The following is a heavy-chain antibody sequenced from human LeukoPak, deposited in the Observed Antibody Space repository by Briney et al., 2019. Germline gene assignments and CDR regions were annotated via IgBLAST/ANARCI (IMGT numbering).Heavy chain of an antibody. V-gene: IGHV1-46*01. Sequence: ASVKVSCKASGYTFTSYYMHWVRQAPGQGLEWMGIINPSGGSTSYAQKFQGRVTMTRDMSTGTVYMELSSLRSEDTAVYYCARYYGDYQNWFDPWGQGTLVTVSS. CDR1: GYTFTSYY. D-gene: IGHD4-17*01. CDR2: INPSGGST. J-gene: IGHJ5*02. CDR3: ARYYGDYQNWFDP.